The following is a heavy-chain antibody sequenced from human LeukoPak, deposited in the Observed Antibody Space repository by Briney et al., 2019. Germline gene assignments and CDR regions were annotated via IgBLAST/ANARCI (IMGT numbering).Heavy chain of an antibody. Sequence: ASVKVSCKASGYTFTSYYMHWVRQAPGQGLEWMGIINPSGGSTSYAQKFQGRVTMTTDTSTSTAYMELRSLRSDDTAVYYCARQYSGSYFNYYYYMDVWGKGTTVTVSS. CDR1: GYTFTSYY. V-gene: IGHV1-46*01. CDR3: ARQYSGSYFNYYYYMDV. CDR2: INPSGGST. J-gene: IGHJ6*03. D-gene: IGHD1-26*01.